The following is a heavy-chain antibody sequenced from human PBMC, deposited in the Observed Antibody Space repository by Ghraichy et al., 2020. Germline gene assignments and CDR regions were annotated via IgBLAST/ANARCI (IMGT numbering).Heavy chain of an antibody. CDR3: AKGKGSGSYVNWSVNI. Sequence: GGSLRLSCAVSGLTFSNFAMAWVRQAPGKGLEWVSTISGSGGSIWYADSGKGRFIISRDNSRSTFYLQMNSLRAEDTAVYYCAKGKGSGSYVNWSVNIWGRGTPVTVSP. V-gene: IGHV3-23*01. D-gene: IGHD1-26*01. CDR2: ISGSGGSI. CDR1: GLTFSNFA. J-gene: IGHJ2*01.